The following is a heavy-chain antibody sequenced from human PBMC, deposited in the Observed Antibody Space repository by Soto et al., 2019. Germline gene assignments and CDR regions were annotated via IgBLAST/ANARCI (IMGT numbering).Heavy chain of an antibody. V-gene: IGHV2-5*02. CDR3: AHTTRLLTVTSGVHYYYMDV. J-gene: IGHJ6*03. CDR1: GFSLSTTGVA. CDR2: FYWDDDK. D-gene: IGHD4-17*01. Sequence: SGPTLVNPTQTLALTCTFSGFSLSTTGVAVGWIRQPPGKALEWLALFYWDDDKRYSPSLKSRLTIMKDTSKNQVVLIMTNMDPVDTATYYCAHTTRLLTVTSGVHYYYMDVWGQGTTLTVAS.